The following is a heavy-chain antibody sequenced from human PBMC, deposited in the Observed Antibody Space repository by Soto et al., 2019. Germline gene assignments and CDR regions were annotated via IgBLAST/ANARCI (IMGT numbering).Heavy chain of an antibody. D-gene: IGHD7-27*01. J-gene: IGHJ4*02. CDR1: GFSFSISP. CDR3: ARDPKTSGGQHWAFNYFDS. CDR2: ISYDGTNK. Sequence: GGSLRLCCAASGFSFSISPMHWVRQAPGKGPEWVALISYDGTNKFYAGSVKGRFTISRDNSKSTLYLQVDSLRPEDAAVYYCARDPKTSGGQHWAFNYFDSWGQGTQVTVSS. V-gene: IGHV3-30-3*01.